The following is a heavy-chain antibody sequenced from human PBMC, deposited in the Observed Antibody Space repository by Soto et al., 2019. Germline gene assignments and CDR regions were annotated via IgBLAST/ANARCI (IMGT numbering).Heavy chain of an antibody. J-gene: IGHJ3*02. D-gene: IGHD4-17*01. Sequence: QVQLVQSGAEVKKPGSSVKVSCKASGGTFSSYAISWVRQAPGQGLEWMGGIIPIFGTANYAQKFQGRVTSTADESTSTAYMELSSLRSEDTAVYYCARATGRNDYGDYGGGVDAFDIWGQGTMVTVSS. V-gene: IGHV1-69*12. CDR2: IIPIFGTA. CDR3: ARATGRNDYGDYGGGVDAFDI. CDR1: GGTFSSYA.